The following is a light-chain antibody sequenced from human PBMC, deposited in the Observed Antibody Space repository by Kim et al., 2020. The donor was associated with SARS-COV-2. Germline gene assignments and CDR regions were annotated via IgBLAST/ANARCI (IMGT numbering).Light chain of an antibody. CDR3: QQYYNTLRN. V-gene: IGKV1-39*01. CDR2: DAD. Sequence: ASVRATGTPAGLARGDNMKNSNWYQCNPAICLNRLICDADYPDNGVPSRFSGSGSGTDFTLTISSFQPEDFATYYCQQYYNTLRNFGQGTKVDIK. CDR1: GDNMKN. J-gene: IGKJ1*01.